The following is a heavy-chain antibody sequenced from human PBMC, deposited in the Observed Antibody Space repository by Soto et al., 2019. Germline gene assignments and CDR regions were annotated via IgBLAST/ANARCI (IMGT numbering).Heavy chain of an antibody. J-gene: IGHJ4*02. CDR2: INPSGGST. Sequence: QVQLVQSGAEVKKPGASVKVSCKASGYTFTTYYMHWVRQAPGQGLEWMGIINPSGGSTRYAQKFQGRGTMNSATSTCTVYLELSSLRSEDTAVYYCARVYCRGGRCYGIDYWCQAPLVTVSS. CDR1: GYTFTTYY. D-gene: IGHD2-15*01. CDR3: ARVYCRGGRCYGIDY. V-gene: IGHV1-46*01.